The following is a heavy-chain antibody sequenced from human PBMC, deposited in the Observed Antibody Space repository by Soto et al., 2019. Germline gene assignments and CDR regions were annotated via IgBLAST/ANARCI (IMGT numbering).Heavy chain of an antibody. V-gene: IGHV3-23*01. CDR2: ISGTADNT. CDR1: GFTFGIYA. D-gene: IGHD5-12*01. CDR3: ANNGYGSDVLWWFGP. J-gene: IGHJ5*02. Sequence: GRSLRLSCAASGFTFGIYAMSWVRQAPGTGLECVSAISGTADNTYYADSVKGRFTISRDNSKNTLYLQLNSLRAEDTAVYYCANNGYGSDVLWWFGPWGQGTLVTVYS.